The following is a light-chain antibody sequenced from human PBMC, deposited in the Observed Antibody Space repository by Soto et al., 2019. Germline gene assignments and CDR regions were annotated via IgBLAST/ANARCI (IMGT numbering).Light chain of an antibody. CDR1: QSVSRND. CDR2: GAS. J-gene: IGKJ2*01. Sequence: EIVLTQYPGTLSLSPGERATLSCRASQSVSRNDLAWYQQKPGQAPRLLIYGASSRATGIPDRFSGSGSGTDFTLTISRLEPEDFAVYYCQQYGSSSYTFGQGTKLEIK. CDR3: QQYGSSSYT. V-gene: IGKV3-20*01.